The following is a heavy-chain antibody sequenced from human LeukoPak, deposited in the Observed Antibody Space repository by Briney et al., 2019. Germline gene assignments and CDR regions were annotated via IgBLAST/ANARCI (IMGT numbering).Heavy chain of an antibody. CDR1: GFTFSSYS. D-gene: IGHD4-23*01. V-gene: IGHV3-21*01. CDR2: ISSSSSYI. J-gene: IGHJ1*01. Sequence: GGSLRLSCAASGFTFSSYSMNWVRQAPGKGLEWVSSISSSSSYIYYADSVKGRFTISRDNAKNSLYLQMNSLRAEDTAVYYCAGHYGGNLLTEYFQHWGQGTLVTVSS. CDR3: AGHYGGNLLTEYFQH.